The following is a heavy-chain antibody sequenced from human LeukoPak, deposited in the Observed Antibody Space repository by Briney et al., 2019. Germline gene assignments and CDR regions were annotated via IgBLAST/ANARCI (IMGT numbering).Heavy chain of an antibody. D-gene: IGHD2-21*02. CDR3: ARTPYCGGDCYVDY. V-gene: IGHV2-70*04. Sequence: SGPALVKPTQTLTLTCTFSGFSLSTSGMRVSWIRQPPGKALEWLARIDWDDDKFYSTSLKTRLTISKDTSKNQVVLTMTNMDPVDTATYYCARTPYCGGDCYVDYWGQGTPGHRLL. CDR1: GFSLSTSGMR. J-gene: IGHJ4*02. CDR2: IDWDDDK.